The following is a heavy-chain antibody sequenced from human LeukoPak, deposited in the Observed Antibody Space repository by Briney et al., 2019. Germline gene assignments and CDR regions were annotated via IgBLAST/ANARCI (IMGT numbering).Heavy chain of an antibody. Sequence: PGRSLRLSCAASGFIVSSNYMSWVRQAPGKRLEWVSVIYSGGSTYYADSVKGRFTISRDNSKNTLYLQMNSLRAEDTAVYYCAREIAAAGDYWGQGTLVTVSS. D-gene: IGHD6-13*01. CDR2: IYSGGST. CDR1: GFIVSSNY. CDR3: AREIAAAGDY. J-gene: IGHJ4*02. V-gene: IGHV3-66*01.